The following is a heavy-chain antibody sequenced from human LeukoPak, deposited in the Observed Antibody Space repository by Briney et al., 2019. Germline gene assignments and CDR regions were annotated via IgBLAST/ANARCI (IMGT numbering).Heavy chain of an antibody. D-gene: IGHD6-19*01. CDR1: GFTFSSYT. V-gene: IGHV3-48*01. CDR3: GRDVLAVAADY. J-gene: IGHJ4*02. Sequence: GRSLRLSCAASGFTFSSYTMNWVRQAPGKGLEWVSYITSSSSTIYYADSVKGRFTISRDNAKNSLYLQMNSLRAEDTAVYYCGRDVLAVAADYWGQGTLVTVSS. CDR2: ITSSSSTI.